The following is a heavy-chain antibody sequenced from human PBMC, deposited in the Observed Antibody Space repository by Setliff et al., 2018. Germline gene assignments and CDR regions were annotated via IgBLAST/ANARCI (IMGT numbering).Heavy chain of an antibody. CDR1: GFSLTTSGTC. J-gene: IGHJ4*03. D-gene: IGHD1-7*01. CDR3: ARSRYELPHYYFDY. CDR2: IDWDGDK. Sequence: SGPTLVNPTQTLTLTCTFSGFSLTTSGTCVTWIRQPPGKALEWLARIDWDGDKYYNTSLRTRPTLTKDTSKDQVFLTMTNMDPVDTATYYCARSRYELPHYYFDYWGPWTLLVTVSS. V-gene: IGHV2-70*11.